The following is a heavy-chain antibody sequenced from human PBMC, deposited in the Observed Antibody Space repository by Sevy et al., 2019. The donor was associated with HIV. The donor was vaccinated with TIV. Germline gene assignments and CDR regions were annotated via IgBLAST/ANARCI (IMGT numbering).Heavy chain of an antibody. V-gene: IGHV3-73*01. Sequence: GGSLRLSCAAPGFTFSGSALHWVRQASGKGLEWVGRIRMKANSYATAYAASVKGRFTISRDDSKNSAYLQMNSLKTEDTAVYYCTTYLGYCRSTSCHYYFDNWGQGTLVTVSS. CDR1: GFTFSGSA. CDR2: IRMKANSYAT. J-gene: IGHJ4*02. D-gene: IGHD2-2*03. CDR3: TTYLGYCRSTSCHYYFDN.